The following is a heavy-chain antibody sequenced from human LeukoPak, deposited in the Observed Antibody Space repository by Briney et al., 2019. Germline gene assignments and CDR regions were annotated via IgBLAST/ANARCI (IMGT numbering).Heavy chain of an antibody. D-gene: IGHD2/OR15-2a*01. CDR2: IYYTGST. CDR1: GGSINSRTYY. V-gene: IGHV4-39*07. J-gene: IGHJ3*02. Sequence: SETLSLTCTVSGGSINSRTYYWGWIRQPPGKGLEWIGSIYYTGSTFYNPSLKSRVTISVDTFKNQFSMKLSSVTAADAAVYFCEREWTTWGAFDIWGQGTMVTVSS. CDR3: EREWTTWGAFDI.